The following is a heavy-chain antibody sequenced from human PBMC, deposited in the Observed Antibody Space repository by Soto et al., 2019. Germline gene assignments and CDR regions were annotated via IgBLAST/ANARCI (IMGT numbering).Heavy chain of an antibody. CDR3: ARGGDYGFDY. Sequence: SETLSLTCTVSGGSISSYYWSWIRQPPGKGLEWIGYIYYSGSTNYNPSLKSRVTILVDTSKNQFSLKLSSVTAADTAVYYCARGGDYGFDYWGQGTLVTVSS. D-gene: IGHD4-17*01. V-gene: IGHV4-59*01. CDR2: IYYSGST. CDR1: GGSISSYY. J-gene: IGHJ4*02.